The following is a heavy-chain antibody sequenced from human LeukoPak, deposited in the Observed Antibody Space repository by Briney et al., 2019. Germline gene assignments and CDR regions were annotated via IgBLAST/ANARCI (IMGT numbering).Heavy chain of an antibody. V-gene: IGHV4-4*08. CDR3: ARRNDFDI. CDR2: IYSSETT. CDR1: GGSITGYH. Sequence: PSETLSLTCTVSGGSITGYHWSWIRQPSGKGLEWIGYIYSSETTEYKPSLKSRVTISAYTSKNQFSLKLTSVTAADTAIYYCARRNDFDIWGQGTMVTVSS. J-gene: IGHJ3*02.